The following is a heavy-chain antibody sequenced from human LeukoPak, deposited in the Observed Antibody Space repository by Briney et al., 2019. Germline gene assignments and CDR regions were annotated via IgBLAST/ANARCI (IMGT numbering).Heavy chain of an antibody. J-gene: IGHJ4*02. CDR1: GDYISNSNYY. V-gene: IGHV4-39*07. D-gene: IGHD2-2*01. CDR2: IYYTGKT. CDR3: ARGRGYCSSTSCQNFDY. Sequence: SETLSLTCSVSGDYISNSNYYWGWIRQPPGKGLGWIGNIYYTGKTYYNSSLKSRVTISVDTSKNQFSLRLTSVTAADTAVYHCARGRGYCSSTSCQNFDYWGQGTLVTVSS.